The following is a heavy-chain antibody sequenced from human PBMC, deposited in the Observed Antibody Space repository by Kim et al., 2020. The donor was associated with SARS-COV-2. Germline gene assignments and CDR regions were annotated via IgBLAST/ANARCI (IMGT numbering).Heavy chain of an antibody. V-gene: IGHV3-30*04. CDR3: AKNRPPRGLLWFGEKTYYYYGMDV. D-gene: IGHD3-10*01. CDR1: GFTFSSYA. Sequence: GGSLRLSCAASGFTFSSYAMHWVRQAPGKGLEWVAVISYDGSNKYYADSVKGRFTISRDNSKNTLYLQMNSLRAEDTAVYYCAKNRPPRGLLWFGEKTYYYYGMDVWGQGTTVTVSS. CDR2: ISYDGSNK. J-gene: IGHJ6*02.